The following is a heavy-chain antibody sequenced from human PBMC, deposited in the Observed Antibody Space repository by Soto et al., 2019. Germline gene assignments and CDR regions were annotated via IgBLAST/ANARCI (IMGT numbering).Heavy chain of an antibody. V-gene: IGHV2-5*02. CDR3: GHRGGGDRILDY. CDR2: IYWDDDK. D-gene: IGHD3-16*01. Sequence: QITLKESGPTLVKPTQTLTLTCTFSGFSLSTRGVGVGWIRQPPGKALEWLAIIYWDDDKRYSPSLKSSLTIDKDPSKNEVVLTMANMEPVDTPQLYCGHRGGGDRILDYWGQGTLVTVSS. J-gene: IGHJ4*02. CDR1: GFSLSTRGVG.